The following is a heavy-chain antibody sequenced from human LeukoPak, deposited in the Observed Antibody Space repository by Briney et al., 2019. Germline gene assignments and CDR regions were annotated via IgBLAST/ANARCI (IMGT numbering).Heavy chain of an antibody. CDR2: IYYSGST. Sequence: SETLSLTCTVSGGSISSSSYYWGWIRQPPGKGLEWIGSIYYSGSTYYNPSLKSRVTISVDTSKNQFSLKLSSVTAADTAVYYCARTGRVRGASIQVFDYWGQGTLVTVSS. J-gene: IGHJ4*02. CDR3: ARTGRVRGASIQVFDY. CDR1: GGSISSSSYY. V-gene: IGHV4-39*01. D-gene: IGHD3-10*01.